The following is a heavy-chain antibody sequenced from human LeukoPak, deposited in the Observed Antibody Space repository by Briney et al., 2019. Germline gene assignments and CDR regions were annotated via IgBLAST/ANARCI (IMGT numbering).Heavy chain of an antibody. CDR2: ISSSGSTI. J-gene: IGHJ4*02. CDR3: APGSGWSNY. Sequence: GGSLTLSCAASGFTFSSYEMNWVRQAPGKGLEWVSYISSSGSTIYYADSVKGRFTISRDNAKNSLYLQMNSLRAEDTAVYYCAPGSGWSNYWGQGTLVTVSS. V-gene: IGHV3-48*03. CDR1: GFTFSSYE. D-gene: IGHD6-19*01.